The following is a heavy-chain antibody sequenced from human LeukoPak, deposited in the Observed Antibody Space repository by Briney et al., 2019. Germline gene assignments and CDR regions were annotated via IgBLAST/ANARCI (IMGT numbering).Heavy chain of an antibody. CDR2: IIPIFGTA. Sequence: GASVKVSCKASGGTFSSYAISWVRQAPGQGLEWMGGIIPIFGTANYAQKFQGRVTITTDESTSTAYMELSSLRSEDTAVYCCASGPVAGPFDYWGQGTLVTVSS. J-gene: IGHJ4*02. CDR1: GGTFSSYA. V-gene: IGHV1-69*05. CDR3: ASGPVAGPFDY. D-gene: IGHD6-19*01.